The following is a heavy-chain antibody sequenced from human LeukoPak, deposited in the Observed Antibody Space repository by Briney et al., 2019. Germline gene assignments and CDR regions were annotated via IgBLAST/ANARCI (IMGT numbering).Heavy chain of an antibody. CDR1: GFTFSSYA. Sequence: GGSLRLSCAASGFTFSSYAMHWVREAPGKGVEWGAVISYDGSNKYYADSVKGRFTISRDNSKNTLYLQMNSLRAEDTAVYYCARDYDILTGYYPGDYWGQGTLVTVSS. V-gene: IGHV3-30-3*01. CDR2: ISYDGSNK. J-gene: IGHJ4*02. D-gene: IGHD3-9*01. CDR3: ARDYDILTGYYPGDY.